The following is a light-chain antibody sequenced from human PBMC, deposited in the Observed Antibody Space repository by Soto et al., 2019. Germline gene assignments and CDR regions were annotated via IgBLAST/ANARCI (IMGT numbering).Light chain of an antibody. CDR3: QQYYTSPLG. J-gene: IGKJ1*01. CDR2: GAS. CDR1: QSVSSSY. V-gene: IGKV3-20*01. Sequence: EIVLTQSPGTLSLSPGERAALSCRASQSVSSSYLAWYQQKPGQAPRLLIYGASSRATGIPDRFSGSGSGTDFTLTISSLQAEDVADYYCQQYYTSPLGFGQGTKVEIK.